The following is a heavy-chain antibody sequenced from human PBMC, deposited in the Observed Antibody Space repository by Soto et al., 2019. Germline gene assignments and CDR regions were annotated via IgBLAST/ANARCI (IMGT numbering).Heavy chain of an antibody. Sequence: QVQLVESGGGLVKPGGSLRLSCAVSGFTVSDYYMSWIRQAPGKGLGWVSHISGRSYTNYADSVKGRFTTSRDDAKTSLYLQLNSLRAEDRAIYYWAREAGPGFYSGMDVWGQGTTVTVS. CDR2: ISGRSYT. V-gene: IGHV3-11*06. J-gene: IGHJ6*02. CDR3: AREAGPGFYSGMDV. CDR1: GFTVSDYY.